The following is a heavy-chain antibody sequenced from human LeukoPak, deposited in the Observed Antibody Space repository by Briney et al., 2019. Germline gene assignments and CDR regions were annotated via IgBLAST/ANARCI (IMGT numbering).Heavy chain of an antibody. CDR2: IWYDGSNK. CDR1: GFTFSSYG. D-gene: IGHD4-17*01. CDR3: ARDKGSYGDYFNY. Sequence: PGGSLRLSCAASGFTFSSYGMHWVRQAPGKGLEWVAVIWYDGSNKYYADSVKGRFTISRDNSKNTLYLQMNSLRAEDTAVYYCARDKGSYGDYFNYWGQGTLVTVSS. J-gene: IGHJ4*02. V-gene: IGHV3-33*08.